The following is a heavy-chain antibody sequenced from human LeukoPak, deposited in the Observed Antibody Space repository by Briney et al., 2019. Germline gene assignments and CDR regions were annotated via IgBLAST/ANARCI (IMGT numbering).Heavy chain of an antibody. CDR3: ARDRNGGNLVDY. CDR2: IIPILGIA. V-gene: IGHV1-69*04. J-gene: IGHJ4*02. D-gene: IGHD4-23*01. Sequence: SVKVSCKASGGTFSSYTISWVRQAPGQGLEWMGRIIPILGIANYTQKFQGRVTITADKSTSTAYMELSSLRSEDTAVYYCARDRNGGNLVDYWGQGTLVTVSS. CDR1: GGTFSSYT.